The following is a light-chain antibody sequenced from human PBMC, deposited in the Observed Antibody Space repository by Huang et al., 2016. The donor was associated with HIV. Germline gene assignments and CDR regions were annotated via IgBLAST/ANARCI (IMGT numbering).Light chain of an antibody. CDR3: QHYGTSPPNT. CDR2: GAS. J-gene: IGKJ5*01. Sequence: EIVLTQSPGIMSLSPGERATLSCRASQTITNNYLAWYQQKPGQTPRLLSFGASSRPTGIPDRFSGSGSGTDFTLTISRLEPEDFAIYYCQHYGTSPPNTFGQGTRLEIK. CDR1: QTITNNY. V-gene: IGKV3-20*01.